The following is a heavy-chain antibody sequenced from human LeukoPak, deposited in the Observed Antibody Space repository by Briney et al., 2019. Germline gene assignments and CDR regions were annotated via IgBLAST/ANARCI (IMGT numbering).Heavy chain of an antibody. J-gene: IGHJ4*02. D-gene: IGHD5-18*01. V-gene: IGHV3-30*18. CDR3: AKAYSYGSNRFDY. CDR2: ISYDGSNK. Sequence: PGGSLRLSCAASGFTFSSYGMHWARQAPGKGLEWVAAISYDGSNKYYADSVKGRFTISRDNSKNTLYLQMNSLRAEDTAVYYCAKAYSYGSNRFDYWGQGTLVTVSS. CDR1: GFTFSSYG.